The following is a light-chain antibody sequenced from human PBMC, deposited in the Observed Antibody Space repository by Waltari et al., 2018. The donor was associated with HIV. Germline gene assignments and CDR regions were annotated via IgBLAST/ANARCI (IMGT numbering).Light chain of an antibody. V-gene: IGLV3-1*01. CDR1: RSAEKY. Sequence: SYELTQPPSVSVSPGQTASIPCSGNRSAEKYACWYKQKPGQSPVLVIYYDRRRPSGIPERFSGSNSGNTATLTISGTQAMDEADYYCQAWDSNTVVFGGGTKLTVL. CDR2: YDR. CDR3: QAWDSNTVV. J-gene: IGLJ2*01.